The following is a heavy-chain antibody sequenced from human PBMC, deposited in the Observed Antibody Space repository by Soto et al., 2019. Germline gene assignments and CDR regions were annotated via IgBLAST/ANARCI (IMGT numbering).Heavy chain of an antibody. J-gene: IGHJ3*02. D-gene: IGHD4-17*01. Sequence: AQLVESGGSLVKPGGSLRLSCAASGFSFGDYIMNWVRQAPGRGLEWVASISHSGSYIFYADSVKGRFTISRDNSRDSLYLQMNSLRVDDTAIYYCASPRDYCVTTSNCFIVFDIWGQGTRVTVSS. CDR3: ASPRDYCVTTSNCFIVFDI. CDR2: ISHSGSYI. CDR1: GFSFGDYI. V-gene: IGHV3-21*01.